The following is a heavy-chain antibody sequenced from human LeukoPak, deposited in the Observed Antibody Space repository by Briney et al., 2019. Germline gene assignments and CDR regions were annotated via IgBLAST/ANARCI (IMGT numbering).Heavy chain of an antibody. CDR2: ISYDGSNK. V-gene: IGHV3-30*18. CDR3: AKDLKKKVAVAGTGDDFDY. CDR1: GFTFSSYG. Sequence: GGSQRLSCAASGFTFSSYGMHWVRQAPGKGLEWVAVISYDGSNKYYADSVKGRFTISRDNSKNTLYLQMNSLRAEDTAVYYCAKDLKKKVAVAGTGDDFDYWGQGTLVTVSS. D-gene: IGHD6-19*01. J-gene: IGHJ4*02.